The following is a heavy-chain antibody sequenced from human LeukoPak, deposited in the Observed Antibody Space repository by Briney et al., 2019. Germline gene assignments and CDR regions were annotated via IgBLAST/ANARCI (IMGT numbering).Heavy chain of an antibody. CDR3: ARRQYCSGGSCYAEYFQH. J-gene: IGHJ1*01. Sequence: GGSLRLSCAASGFTFSSYSMNWVRQAPGKGLEWVSSISSSSSYIYYADSVKGRFTISRDNAKNSLYLQMNSLRAEDTAVYYCARRQYCSGGSCYAEYFQHWGQGTLVTVSS. D-gene: IGHD2-15*01. V-gene: IGHV3-21*01. CDR2: ISSSSSYI. CDR1: GFTFSSYS.